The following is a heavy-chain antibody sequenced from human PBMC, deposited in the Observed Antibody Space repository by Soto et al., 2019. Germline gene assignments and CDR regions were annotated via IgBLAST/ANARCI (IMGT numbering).Heavy chain of an antibody. D-gene: IGHD2-15*01. Sequence: QVQLQQWGAGLLKPSETLSLTCAVYGGSFSGYYWSWIRQPPGKGLEWIGEINHSGSTNYNPSLKSRVTISVDTSKNQFSLKLGSVTAADTAVYYCARYGALPEGCSGGSCYSERAFDIWGQGTMVTVSS. V-gene: IGHV4-34*01. CDR3: ARYGALPEGCSGGSCYSERAFDI. CDR1: GGSFSGYY. J-gene: IGHJ3*02. CDR2: INHSGST.